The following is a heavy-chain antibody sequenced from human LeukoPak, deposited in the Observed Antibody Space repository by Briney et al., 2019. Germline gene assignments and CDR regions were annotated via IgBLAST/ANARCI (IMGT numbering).Heavy chain of an antibody. D-gene: IGHD4-17*01. Sequence: GGSLRLFCAASGFAFSRCALRWGRQAPGKGLEWVSGITGSGGTTYYADSVKGRFTISRDNSKNTLYLQLYCLRAEDTAVYYCAKHTVPPYFDYWGQGTLVTVSS. CDR3: AKHTVPPYFDY. J-gene: IGHJ4*02. V-gene: IGHV3-23*01. CDR1: GFAFSRCA. CDR2: ITGSGGTT.